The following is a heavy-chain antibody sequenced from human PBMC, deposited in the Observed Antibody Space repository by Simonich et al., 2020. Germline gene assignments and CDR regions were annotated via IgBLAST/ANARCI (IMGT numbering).Heavy chain of an antibody. V-gene: IGHV3-49*03. J-gene: IGHJ3*02. CDR2: IRSKAYGGTT. D-gene: IGHD3-22*01. CDR3: TREKGDYYDSSGYYAFDI. Sequence: EVQLVESGGGLVQPGRSLRLSCTASGFTFGDYAMSGFRQAPGKGQEGGGFIRSKAYGGTTEYAASVKGRFTISRDDSKSIAYLQMNSLKTEDTAVYYCTREKGDYYDSSGYYAFDIWGQGTMVTVSS. CDR1: GFTFGDYA.